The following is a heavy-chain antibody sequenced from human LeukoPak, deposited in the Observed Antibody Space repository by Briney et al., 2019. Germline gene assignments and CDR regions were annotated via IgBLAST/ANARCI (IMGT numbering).Heavy chain of an antibody. J-gene: IGHJ5*02. V-gene: IGHV4-59*01. D-gene: IGHD3-22*01. Sequence: SETLSLTCTVSGGSISSYYWSWIRQPPGKGLEWIGYIDYSGSTNYNPSLKSRVTISIDTSKNQFSLKLSSVTAADTAVYYCARVKRYHSDSSGHYFFDPWGQGTLVTVSS. CDR3: ARVKRYHSDSSGHYFFDP. CDR1: GGSISSYY. CDR2: IDYSGST.